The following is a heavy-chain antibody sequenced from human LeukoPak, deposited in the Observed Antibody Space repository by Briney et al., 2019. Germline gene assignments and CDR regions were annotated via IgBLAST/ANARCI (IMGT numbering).Heavy chain of an antibody. CDR3: TRESGAFSPFGF. V-gene: IGHV4-30-4*01. J-gene: IGHJ4*02. CDR2: IYYSGST. D-gene: IGHD1-26*01. Sequence: PSETLSLTCTVSGGSISSGDYYWSWIRQPPGKGLEWIGYIYYSGSTYYNPSLKSRVTISVDTSKNQFSLKLSSVTAADTAMYYCTRESGAFSPFGFWGQGTLVTVSS. CDR1: GGSISSGDYY.